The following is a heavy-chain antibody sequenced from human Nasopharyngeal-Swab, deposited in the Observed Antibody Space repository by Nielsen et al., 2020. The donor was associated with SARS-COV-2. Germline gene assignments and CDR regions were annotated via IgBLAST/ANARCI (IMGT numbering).Heavy chain of an antibody. Sequence: ASVKVSCKASGYTFTDYNMHWVRQAPGQGLEWMGWMKPNSGVTNCAQNFQGRVTMASDTSSNTAYMELSRLTSDDTAVYFCAGDRSTTGWNDAFDIWGQGTVVTVSS. CDR2: MKPNSGVT. CDR1: GYTFTDYN. D-gene: IGHD1-1*01. CDR3: AGDRSTTGWNDAFDI. J-gene: IGHJ3*02. V-gene: IGHV1-2*02.